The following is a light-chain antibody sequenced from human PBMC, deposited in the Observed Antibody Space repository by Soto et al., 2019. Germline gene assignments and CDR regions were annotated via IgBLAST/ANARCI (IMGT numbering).Light chain of an antibody. Sequence: EIVMTQSPATLSVSPGERATLSCRASQDISTNLAWYQQKPGQAPRLLSYGASTRATGIPAMFSVRGSGTEFTLTISSLQSEDFAVYYCQQYDNWLRTFGQGTKVEIK. J-gene: IGKJ1*01. CDR3: QQYDNWLRT. V-gene: IGKV3-15*01. CDR2: GAS. CDR1: QDISTN.